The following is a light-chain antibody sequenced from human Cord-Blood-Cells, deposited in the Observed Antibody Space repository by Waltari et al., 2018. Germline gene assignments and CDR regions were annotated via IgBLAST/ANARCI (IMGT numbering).Light chain of an antibody. Sequence: DIXMTQSRSSXSASVGDXXTITCRASQSISSYLNWYQQKPGKAPKLLIYAASSLQSGVPSRFSGSGSGTDFTLTISSLQPEDFATYYCQQSYSTPWTFGQGTKVEIK. J-gene: IGKJ1*01. CDR3: QQSYSTPWT. CDR2: AAS. CDR1: QSISSY. V-gene: IGKV1-39*01.